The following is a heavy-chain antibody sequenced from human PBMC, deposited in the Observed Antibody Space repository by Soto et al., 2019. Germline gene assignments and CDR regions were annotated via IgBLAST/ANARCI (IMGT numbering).Heavy chain of an antibody. J-gene: IGHJ4*02. CDR1: GASSSSRRYY. Sequence: PSEALSVTCTVPGASSSSRRYYWGWICQPPGKGLEWIGSIYYSGSTYNNPSLRSRVSMSIDTSKDQFSLKLKSVTAADTALYFCARQRTSVVTQAYFDVWGPGSLVIVSS. CDR2: IYYSGST. V-gene: IGHV4-39*01. CDR3: ARQRTSVVTQAYFDV. D-gene: IGHD2-21*02.